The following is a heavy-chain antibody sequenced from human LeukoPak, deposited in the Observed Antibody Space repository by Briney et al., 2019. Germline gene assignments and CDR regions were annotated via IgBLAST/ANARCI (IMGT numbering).Heavy chain of an antibody. CDR2: IYTSGST. Sequence: PSETLSLTCTVSGGSISSYYWSWIRQPAGKGLEWIGRIYTSGSTNYNPSLKSRVTISVDTSKNQFSLKLSSVTAADTAVYYCARHSCQGIAAAGTFFDYYGMDVWGQGTTVTVSS. D-gene: IGHD6-13*01. CDR1: GGSISSYY. CDR3: ARHSCQGIAAAGTFFDYYGMDV. V-gene: IGHV4-4*07. J-gene: IGHJ6*02.